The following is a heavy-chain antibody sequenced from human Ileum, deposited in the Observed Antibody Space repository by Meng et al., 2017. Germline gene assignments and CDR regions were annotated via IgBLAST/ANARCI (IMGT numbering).Heavy chain of an antibody. J-gene: IGHJ4*02. V-gene: IGHV3-13*01. Sequence: VRLVESGGGLVQLGGSLRLSCAASGFTFSNDDMHWVRQVTGKGLEWVSGVGVSGETYYSDSAKGRFTISRENAKNSLYLQMDNLRAGDTAMYYCARMNGWVFESWGQGTLVTVSS. CDR3: ARMNGWVFES. D-gene: IGHD6-19*01. CDR1: GFTFSNDD. CDR2: VGVSGET.